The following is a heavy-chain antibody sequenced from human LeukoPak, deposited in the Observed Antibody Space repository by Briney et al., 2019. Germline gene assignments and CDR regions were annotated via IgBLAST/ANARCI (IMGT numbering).Heavy chain of an antibody. CDR1: GYTFTSYD. D-gene: IGHD2-15*01. V-gene: IGHV1-8*03. J-gene: IGHJ4*02. Sequence: ASVTVSCKASGYTFTSYDINWVRQATGQGLEWMGWMNPNSGNTGYAQKFQGRVTITRNTSISTAYMELSSLRSEDTAVYYCARGGEVVAAPPAPTTLDYWGQGTLVTVSS. CDR2: MNPNSGNT. CDR3: ARGGEVVAAPPAPTTLDY.